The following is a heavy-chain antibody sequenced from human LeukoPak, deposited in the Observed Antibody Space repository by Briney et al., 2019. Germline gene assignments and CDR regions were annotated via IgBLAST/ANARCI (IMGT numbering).Heavy chain of an antibody. CDR3: ARTPDSGSYWGAFDI. D-gene: IGHD1-26*01. J-gene: IGHJ3*02. V-gene: IGHV1-18*01. CDR1: GYTFTSYG. CDR2: ISAYNGNT. Sequence: ASVKVSCKASGYTFTSYGISWVRQAPGQGLEWMGWISAYNGNTNYAQKLQGRVTMTTDTSTSTAYMELRSLRSDDTAVYYCARTPDSGSYWGAFDIWGQGTMVTVSS.